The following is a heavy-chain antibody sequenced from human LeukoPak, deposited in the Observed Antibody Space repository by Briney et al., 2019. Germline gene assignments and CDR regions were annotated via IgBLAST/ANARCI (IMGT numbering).Heavy chain of an antibody. J-gene: IGHJ4*02. CDR3: AKDSRYSGSYRDY. D-gene: IGHD1-26*01. Sequence: PGGSLRLSCAASGLTLSSYAMSWVRQAPGKGLEWVSAISGSGGSTYYADSVKGRFTISRDNSKNTLYLQMNSLRAEDTAVYYCAKDSRYSGSYRDYWGQGTLVTVSS. V-gene: IGHV3-23*01. CDR1: GLTLSSYA. CDR2: ISGSGGST.